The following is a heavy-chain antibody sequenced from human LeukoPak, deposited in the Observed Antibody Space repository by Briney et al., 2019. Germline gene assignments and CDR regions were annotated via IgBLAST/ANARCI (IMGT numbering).Heavy chain of an antibody. CDR2: ISSSSSYI. Sequence: GGSLRLSCAASGFTFSTYSMNWVRQAPGKGLEWVSSISSSSSYIYYPDSVKGRFTISRDSAKNSLYLQMHSLRAEDTAVYYCARALRFGDAPDYWGQGTLVTVSS. CDR1: GFTFSTYS. D-gene: IGHD3-10*01. CDR3: ARALRFGDAPDY. J-gene: IGHJ4*02. V-gene: IGHV3-21*01.